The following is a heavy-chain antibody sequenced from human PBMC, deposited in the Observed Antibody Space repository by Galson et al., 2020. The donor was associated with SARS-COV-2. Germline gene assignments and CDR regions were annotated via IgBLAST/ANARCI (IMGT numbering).Heavy chain of an antibody. D-gene: IGHD6-19*01. CDR1: GGSISSGGYY. Sequence: SETLSLTCTVSGGSISSGGYYWSWIRQHPGKGLEWIGYIYYSGSTYYNPPLKSRVTISVDTSKNQFSLKLSSVPAADTAVYYCARGRGGSGWYGGYFDYWGQGTLVTVSA. V-gene: IGHV4-31*03. J-gene: IGHJ4*02. CDR3: ARGRGGSGWYGGYFDY. CDR2: IYYSGST.